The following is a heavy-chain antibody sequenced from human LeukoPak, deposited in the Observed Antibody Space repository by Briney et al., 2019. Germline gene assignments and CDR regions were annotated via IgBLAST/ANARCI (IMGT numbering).Heavy chain of an antibody. D-gene: IGHD3-10*01. CDR2: IRYDGSNK. CDR3: ARVGDYYGSGSPIPFDY. V-gene: IGHV3-30*02. J-gene: IGHJ4*02. Sequence: GGSLRLSCAASGFTFSSYGMHWVRQAPGKGLEWVAFIRYDGSNKYYADSVKGRFTISRDNSKNTLYLQMNSLRAEDTAVYYCARVGDYYGSGSPIPFDYWGQGTLVTVSS. CDR1: GFTFSSYG.